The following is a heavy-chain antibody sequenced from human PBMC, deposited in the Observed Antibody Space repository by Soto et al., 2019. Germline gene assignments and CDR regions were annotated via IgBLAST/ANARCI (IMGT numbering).Heavy chain of an antibody. CDR1: GFTFSIYA. J-gene: IGHJ4*02. Sequence: LSFSASGFTFSIYAMHWVRQAPGKGLEYVSAISSNGGSTYYADSVKGRFTISRDNSKNTLYLQMSSLRAEDTAVYYCVKDNGGFRCPRCFDYWGQGTLGTVS. CDR2: ISSNGGST. CDR3: VKDNGGFRCPRCFDY. D-gene: IGHD2-8*01. V-gene: IGHV3-64D*06.